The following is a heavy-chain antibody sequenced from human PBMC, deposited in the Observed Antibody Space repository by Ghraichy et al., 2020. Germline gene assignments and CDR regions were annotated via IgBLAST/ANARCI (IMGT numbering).Heavy chain of an antibody. CDR3: ARSDYSSGYYYLDY. CDR1: GGSISSGGYY. J-gene: IGHJ4*02. Sequence: SETLSLTCTVSGGSISSGGYYWSWIRQHPGKGLEWIGYIYYSGSTYYNPSLKSRVTISVDTSKNQFSLKLSSVTAADTAVYYCARSDYSSGYYYLDYWGQGTLVTVSS. CDR2: IYYSGST. D-gene: IGHD3-22*01. V-gene: IGHV4-31*03.